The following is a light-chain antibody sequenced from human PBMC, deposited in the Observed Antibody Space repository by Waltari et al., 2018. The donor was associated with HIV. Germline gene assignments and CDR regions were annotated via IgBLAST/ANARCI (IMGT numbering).Light chain of an antibody. J-gene: IGKJ2*01. Sequence: EIVLTQSPATLSLSPGERATLSCRASQSVSSYVAWYQQKPGQALRLLIYDTSNRATGIPARFSGSGAGTDFTLTISSLEPEDFAVYYGQQRSNWPYTFGQGTKLEIK. V-gene: IGKV3D-11*02. CDR3: QQRSNWPYT. CDR1: QSVSSY. CDR2: DTS.